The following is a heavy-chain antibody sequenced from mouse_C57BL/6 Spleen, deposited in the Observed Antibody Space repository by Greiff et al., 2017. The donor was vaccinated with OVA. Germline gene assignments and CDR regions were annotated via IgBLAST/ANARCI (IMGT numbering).Heavy chain of an antibody. CDR3: ARDPGYYGSGAY. Sequence: EVKLQESGPGLVKPSQSLSLTCSVTGYSITSGYYWNWIRQFPGNKLEWMGYISYDGSNNYNPSLKNRISITRDTSKNQFFLKLNSVTTEDTATYYCARDPGYYGSGAYWGQGTLVTVSA. V-gene: IGHV3-6*01. D-gene: IGHD1-1*01. J-gene: IGHJ3*01. CDR2: ISYDGSN. CDR1: GYSITSGYY.